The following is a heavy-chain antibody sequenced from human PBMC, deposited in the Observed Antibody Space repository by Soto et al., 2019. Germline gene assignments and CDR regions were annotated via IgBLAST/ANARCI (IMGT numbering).Heavy chain of an antibody. CDR3: ARASEITPGY. V-gene: IGHV3-33*01. CDR2: IWYDGSNK. J-gene: IGHJ4*02. CDR1: GFTFSSYG. Sequence: SGGPLRLPWAASGFTFSSYGMRWVRQAPGKGLEWVAVIWYDGSNKYYADSVKGRFTISRDNSKNTLYLQMNSLRAEDTAVYYCARASEITPGYWGQGTLVTVSS. D-gene: IGHD3-16*01.